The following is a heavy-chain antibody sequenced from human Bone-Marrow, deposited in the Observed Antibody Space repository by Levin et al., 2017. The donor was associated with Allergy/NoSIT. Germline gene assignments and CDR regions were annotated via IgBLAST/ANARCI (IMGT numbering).Heavy chain of an antibody. CDR1: RFPFRNVW. V-gene: IGHV3-15*01. Sequence: PGGSLRLSCAASRFPFRNVWMSWVRQAPGKGLEWVGRIKSKSDGGATDYAAPVKGRFTISRDDSKNMLYLQMNSLKTEDTAVYYCTTLTPQPTAGVQVDYWGQGTRAIVSS. D-gene: IGHD6-13*01. J-gene: IGHJ4*02. CDR3: TTLTPQPTAGVQVDY. CDR2: IKSKSDGGAT.